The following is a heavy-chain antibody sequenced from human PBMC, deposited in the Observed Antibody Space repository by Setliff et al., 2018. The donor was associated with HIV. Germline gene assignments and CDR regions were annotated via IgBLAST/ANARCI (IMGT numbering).Heavy chain of an antibody. Sequence: SETLSLTCIVSGGSIGSYYWSWIRQSPGKGLEWIGYVYYTGSTNYNPSLKSRVTIGVDTSKNQFSLTLTSVTAADAAVYYCARRRPPPSGPYSAYYMDVWGTGTTVTVSS. J-gene: IGHJ6*03. D-gene: IGHD1-26*01. CDR1: GGSIGSYY. CDR2: VYYTGST. CDR3: ARRRPPPSGPYSAYYMDV. V-gene: IGHV4-59*08.